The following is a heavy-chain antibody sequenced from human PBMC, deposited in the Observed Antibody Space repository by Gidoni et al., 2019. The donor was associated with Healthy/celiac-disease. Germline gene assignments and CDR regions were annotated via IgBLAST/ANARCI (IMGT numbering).Heavy chain of an antibody. V-gene: IGHV1-3*01. J-gene: IGHJ5*02. CDR3: ARERDYGDSWFDP. Sequence: QVQLVQSGAEVKKPGASVKVSCTASGYTFTSYAMRGVRQAPGQRFEWMGWINAGNGNTKYSQKFQGRVTITRDTSASTAYMELSSLRSEDTAVYYCARERDYGDSWFDPWGQGTLVTVSS. CDR1: GYTFTSYA. CDR2: INAGNGNT. D-gene: IGHD4-17*01.